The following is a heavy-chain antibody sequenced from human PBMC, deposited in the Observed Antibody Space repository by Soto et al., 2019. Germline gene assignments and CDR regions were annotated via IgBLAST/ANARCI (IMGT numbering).Heavy chain of an antibody. D-gene: IGHD3-3*01. Sequence: ASVKDSCKASGYTFTSYGISWVRQAPGQGLEWMGWISAYNGNTNCAQKLQGRVTMTTDTSTSTAYMELRSLRSDDTAVYYCAASPYDFWSGYFSGYYGMDVWGQGTTVTVSS. V-gene: IGHV1-18*01. CDR1: GYTFTSYG. J-gene: IGHJ6*02. CDR3: AASPYDFWSGYFSGYYGMDV. CDR2: ISAYNGNT.